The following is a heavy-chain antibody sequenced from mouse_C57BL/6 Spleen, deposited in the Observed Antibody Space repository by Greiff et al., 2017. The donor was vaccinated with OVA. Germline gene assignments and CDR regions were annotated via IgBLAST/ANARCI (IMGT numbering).Heavy chain of an antibody. CDR3: AKNEGYESSRGYFDV. CDR2: IWRGGST. V-gene: IGHV2-5*01. CDR1: GFSLTSYG. D-gene: IGHD2-2*01. Sequence: VKVVESGPGLVQPSQSLSITCTVSGFSLTSYGVHWVRQTPGTGLEWLGVIWRGGSTDYNAAFMSRLSITKENSKSQVFFKMNSLQADDTAIYYCAKNEGYESSRGYFDVWGTGTTVTVSS. J-gene: IGHJ1*03.